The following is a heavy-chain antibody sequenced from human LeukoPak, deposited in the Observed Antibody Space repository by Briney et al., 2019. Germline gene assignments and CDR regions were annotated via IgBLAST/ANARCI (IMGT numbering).Heavy chain of an antibody. CDR3: TRHGHYYDRTADRYCFYGMDV. J-gene: IGHJ6*02. CDR2: IRSRAYGGTT. CDR1: GFTFGDYA. Sequence: GRSLRLSCTASGFTFGDYAVTWVRRAPGKGPEWVGFIRSRAYGGTTDDAASVKGRFTISRDDSKSIAYLQMNSLKTEDTAIYYCTRHGHYYDRTADRYCFYGMDVWGQGTTVTVSS. D-gene: IGHD3-22*01. V-gene: IGHV3-49*04.